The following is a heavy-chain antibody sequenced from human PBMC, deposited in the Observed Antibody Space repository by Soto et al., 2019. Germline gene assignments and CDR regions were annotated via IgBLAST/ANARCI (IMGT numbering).Heavy chain of an antibody. V-gene: IGHV4-34*01. Sequence: VPLQQWGAGLLKPSETLSLTCAVYGGSFSGYYWTWIRQPPGTGLEWIGEINHSGSTNYNPSLKSRVTISVDTSKNQFSLKLTSVTAADSAVYYCASDKITGLFDYWGQGTLVTVSS. CDR3: ASDKITGLFDY. J-gene: IGHJ4*02. CDR2: INHSGST. D-gene: IGHD2-8*02. CDR1: GGSFSGYY.